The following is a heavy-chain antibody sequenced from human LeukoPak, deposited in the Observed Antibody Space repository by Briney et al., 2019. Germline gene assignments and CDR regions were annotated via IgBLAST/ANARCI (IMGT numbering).Heavy chain of an antibody. V-gene: IGHV4-4*02. Sequence: SGTQSLTCTVSGGSISSNDWWTWVRQPPGKGLEWIGEISRGGSLNYKPSLKSRVTISLDNSENQLSLTLNSVTAADTAVYYCATRTTYGNPLWGQGTLVTVSS. CDR1: GGSISSNDW. D-gene: IGHD4-11*01. J-gene: IGHJ4*02. CDR2: ISRGGSL. CDR3: ATRTTYGNPL.